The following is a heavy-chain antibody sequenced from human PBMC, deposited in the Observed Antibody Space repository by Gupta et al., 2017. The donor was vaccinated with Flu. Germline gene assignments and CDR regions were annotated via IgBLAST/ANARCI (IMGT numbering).Heavy chain of an antibody. V-gene: IGHV4-39*01. CDR3: VKSPVIAVGNFDY. J-gene: IGHJ4*02. CDR1: GGSVTSRDYY. CDR2: FYYSGST. D-gene: IGHD6-19*01. Sequence: QLQLQESGPRLVKASETLSLTCTISGGSVTSRDYYWGWTRQSPGKGLEYIGAFYYSGSTYYHPSLRSRVTISVDASKNQFSLRVNSVTAADTAVYYCVKSPVIAVGNFDYWGQGAPVTVYS.